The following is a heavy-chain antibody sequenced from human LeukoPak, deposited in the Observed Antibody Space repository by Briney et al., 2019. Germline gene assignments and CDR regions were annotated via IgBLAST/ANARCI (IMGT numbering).Heavy chain of an antibody. V-gene: IGHV3-21*01. CDR2: ISSSSSYI. CDR3: AIAVAPGGYYYYGMDV. Sequence: GGSLRLSCAASGFTFSSYSMNWVRQAPGKGLEWVSSISSSSSYIYYADSVKGRFTISRDNAKNSLYLQMNSLRAEDTAVYYCAIAVAPGGYYYYGMDVWGQGTTVTVSS. CDR1: GFTFSSYS. D-gene: IGHD6-19*01. J-gene: IGHJ6*02.